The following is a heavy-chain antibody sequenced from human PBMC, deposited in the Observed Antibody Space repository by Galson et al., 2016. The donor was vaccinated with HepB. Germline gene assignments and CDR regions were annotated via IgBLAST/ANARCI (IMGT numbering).Heavy chain of an antibody. V-gene: IGHV3-23*01. CDR1: GFTFNTYA. J-gene: IGHJ5*02. CDR2: ISGSGGTT. Sequence: SLRLSCAASGFTFNTYAMSWVRQAPGKGLEWVSAISGSGGTTYFADSVKGRFTLSRDNSKNTLYLQMNSLRAEDTAVYYCAKDAPSGRVVTGTWGSWGQGTLVTVSS. CDR3: AKDAPSGRVVTGTWGS. D-gene: IGHD2-21*02.